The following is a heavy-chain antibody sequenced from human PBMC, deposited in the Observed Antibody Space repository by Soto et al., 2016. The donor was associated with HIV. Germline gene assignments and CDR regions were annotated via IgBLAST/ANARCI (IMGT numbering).Heavy chain of an antibody. Sequence: QVQLQQWGAGLLKPSETLSLTCAVYGGSFSGYYWSWIRQPPGKGLEWIGEINHSGSTNYNPSLKSRVTISVDTSKNQFSLKLSSVTAADTAVYYCARGLDYYGSGTYYYGMDVWGQGTTVTVSS. CDR1: GGSFSGYY. V-gene: IGHV4-34*01. J-gene: IGHJ6*02. CDR2: INHSGST. D-gene: IGHD3-10*01. CDR3: ARGLDYYGSGTYYYGMDV.